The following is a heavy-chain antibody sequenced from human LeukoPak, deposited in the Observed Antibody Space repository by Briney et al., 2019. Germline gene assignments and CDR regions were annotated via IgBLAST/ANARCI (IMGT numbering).Heavy chain of an antibody. CDR3: ARGSGYFLDFDY. CDR1: GFTFSSYA. Sequence: GGSLRLSCAASGFTFSSYAMSWVGQAPGKGLEWVSAISGSGGSTYYADSVKGRFTISRDSSKNTLYLQMNSLRAEDTAVYYCARGSGYFLDFDYWGQGTLVTVSS. V-gene: IGHV3-23*01. J-gene: IGHJ4*02. CDR2: ISGSGGST. D-gene: IGHD3-22*01.